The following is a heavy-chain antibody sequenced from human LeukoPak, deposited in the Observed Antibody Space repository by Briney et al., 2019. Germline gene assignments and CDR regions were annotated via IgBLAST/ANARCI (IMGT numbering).Heavy chain of an antibody. CDR3: ASDYGDFEYDY. Sequence: ASVKVSCKASGYTFTSYAMHWVRQAPGQGLEWMGWMNANSGNTGYAQKFQGRVTMTRNTSISTAYMELSSLRSEDTAVYYCASDYGDFEYDYWGQGTLVTVSS. J-gene: IGHJ4*02. D-gene: IGHD4-17*01. CDR2: MNANSGNT. V-gene: IGHV1-8*02. CDR1: GYTFTSYA.